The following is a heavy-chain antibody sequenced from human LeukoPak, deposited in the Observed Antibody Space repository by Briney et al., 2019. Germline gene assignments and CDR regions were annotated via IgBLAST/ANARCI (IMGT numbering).Heavy chain of an antibody. CDR3: ATKGARDTRPKTYYFDY. Sequence: KPGGSLRLSCAASGFTFSSYSMNWVRQAPGKGLEWVSSISSSSSYIYYADSVKGRFTISRDNAKNSLYLQMNSLRAEDTAVYYCATKGARDTRPKTYYFDYWGQGTLVTVSS. V-gene: IGHV3-21*04. J-gene: IGHJ4*02. CDR2: ISSSSSYI. D-gene: IGHD5-18*01. CDR1: GFTFSSYS.